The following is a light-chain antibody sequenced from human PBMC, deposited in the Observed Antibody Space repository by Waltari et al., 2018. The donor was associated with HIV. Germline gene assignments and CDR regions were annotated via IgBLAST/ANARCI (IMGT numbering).Light chain of an antibody. J-gene: IGKJ2*01. Sequence: EILMTQSPATLSVSPGERATLSCSASQSVSINLSWYQQKPGQAPRLLIYGASTRATGIPARFSGSGSGTEFTLTISSLQSEDFAVYYCQQYNNWPVTFGQGTKLEIK. CDR3: QQYNNWPVT. V-gene: IGKV3-15*01. CDR2: GAS. CDR1: QSVSIN.